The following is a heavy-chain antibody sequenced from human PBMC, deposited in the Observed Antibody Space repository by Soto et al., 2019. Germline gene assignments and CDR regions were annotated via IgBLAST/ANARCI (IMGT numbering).Heavy chain of an antibody. CDR1: GYTFTAYY. Sequence: QVQLVQSGAEVKKPGASVKVSCKASGYTFTAYYMHWVRQAPGQGLEWMGWINPNSGDINYAQKFQGRVTMTSDTSISTAYMELSRLRSDDTAMFYCARDRPCSSASCPSDYWGQGTLVTVSS. J-gene: IGHJ4*02. CDR3: ARDRPCSSASCPSDY. CDR2: INPNSGDI. D-gene: IGHD2-2*01. V-gene: IGHV1-2*02.